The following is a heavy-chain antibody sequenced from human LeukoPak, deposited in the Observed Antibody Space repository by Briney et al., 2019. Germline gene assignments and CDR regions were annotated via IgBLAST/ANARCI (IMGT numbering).Heavy chain of an antibody. CDR2: ISWDGGST. Sequence: GGSLRLSCAASGFTFDDYTMHWVRQAPGKGVEWVSLISWDGGSTYYADSVKGRFTISRDNSKNSLYLQMNSLRTEDTALYYCAKGSVAVADPAEYFQHWGQGTLVTVSS. D-gene: IGHD6-19*01. CDR3: AKGSVAVADPAEYFQH. CDR1: GFTFDDYT. J-gene: IGHJ1*01. V-gene: IGHV3-43*01.